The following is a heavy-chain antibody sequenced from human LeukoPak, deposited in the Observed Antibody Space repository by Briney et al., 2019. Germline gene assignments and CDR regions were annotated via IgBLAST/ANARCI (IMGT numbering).Heavy chain of an antibody. D-gene: IGHD1-1*01. CDR1: DFNFRSNW. CDR3: AKEGDWNLDY. J-gene: IGHJ4*02. V-gene: IGHV3-7*04. Sequence: GESLKISCVASDFNFRSNWMDWVRQAPGRGLEWVANIKGDGSEKNYVDSVKGRFSISRDNAKNSLYLEMNSLRAEDTGVYYCAKEGDWNLDYWGQGALVTVSS. CDR2: IKGDGSEK.